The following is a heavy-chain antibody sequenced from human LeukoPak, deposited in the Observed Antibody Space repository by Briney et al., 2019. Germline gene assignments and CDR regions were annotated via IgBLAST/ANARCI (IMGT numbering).Heavy chain of an antibody. V-gene: IGHV3-23*01. Sequence: GGSLRLSCAASGFTFSSYAMSWVRQAPGKGLEWVSIISGSGGSTYYADSVKGRFTISRDNSKNTLYLQMNSLRAEDTAVYYCAKELREVGVPCYFDYWGQGTLVTVSS. CDR1: GFTFSSYA. J-gene: IGHJ4*02. CDR3: AKELREVGVPCYFDY. D-gene: IGHD1-26*01. CDR2: ISGSGGST.